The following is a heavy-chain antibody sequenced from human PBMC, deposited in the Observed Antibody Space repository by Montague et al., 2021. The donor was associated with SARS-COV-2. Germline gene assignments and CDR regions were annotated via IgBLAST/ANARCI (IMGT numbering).Heavy chain of an antibody. CDR2: VFYRGNT. CDR3: ARRNYCSSSSCYNGGFDN. CDR1: GGSIGTGYYF. J-gene: IGHJ6*02. D-gene: IGHD2-2*01. Sequence: SETLSLTCTVSGGSIGTGYYFWSWIRQSPGKGLEWLGTVFYRGNTYYNPSLKSRVTISVDTSTNQFSLKLTSVTVAETAIYFCARRNYCSSSSCYNGGFDNWGQGTTVTVSS. V-gene: IGHV4-39*01.